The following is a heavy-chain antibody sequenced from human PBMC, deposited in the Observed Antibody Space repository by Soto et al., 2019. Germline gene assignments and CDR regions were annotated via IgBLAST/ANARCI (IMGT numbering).Heavy chain of an antibody. CDR3: VRATIDYYYGMDV. CDR2: IYYSGCT. CDR1: GGSISSGGYY. Sequence: SETLSLTCTVSGGSISSGGYYWSWIRQHPGKGLELIGYIYYSGCTYYNPSLKSRVTISVDTSKNQFSLNLSSVTAADTAVYYCVRATIDYYYGMDVWGQGTTVTVSS. D-gene: IGHD1-26*01. J-gene: IGHJ6*02. V-gene: IGHV4-31*03.